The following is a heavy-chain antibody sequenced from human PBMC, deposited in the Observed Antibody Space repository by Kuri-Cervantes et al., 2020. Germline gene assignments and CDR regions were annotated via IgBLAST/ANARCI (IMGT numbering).Heavy chain of an antibody. CDR1: GYTFTNYA. CDR3: ARVVALRDYFDY. D-gene: IGHD6-6*01. Sequence: ASVKVSCKASGYTFTNYAIHWVRQAPGQRLEWMGWINGGIHNTKYSQKFQGRVTITRDTSASTAYMELSSLRSEDTALYYCARVVALRDYFDYWGQGTLVTVSS. CDR2: INGGIHNT. V-gene: IGHV1-3*01. J-gene: IGHJ4*02.